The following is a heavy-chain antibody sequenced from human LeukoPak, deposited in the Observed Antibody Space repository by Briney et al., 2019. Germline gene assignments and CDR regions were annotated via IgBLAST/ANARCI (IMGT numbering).Heavy chain of an antibody. Sequence: GGSLRLSCTASGFTFSSYWMSWVRQAPGKGLEWVANIKQDGSEKDYVDSVKGRFTISRDNARNSLYLHMNSLRAEDTAIYYCARTQYDSSGYYPDCWGQGTLVTVSS. V-gene: IGHV3-7*01. CDR3: ARTQYDSSGYYPDC. CDR2: IKQDGSEK. J-gene: IGHJ4*02. D-gene: IGHD3-22*01. CDR1: GFTFSSYW.